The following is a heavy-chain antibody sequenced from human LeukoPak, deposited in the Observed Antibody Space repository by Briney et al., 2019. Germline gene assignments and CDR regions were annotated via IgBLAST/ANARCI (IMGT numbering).Heavy chain of an antibody. D-gene: IGHD6-25*01. CDR2: MNPNSGNT. J-gene: IGHJ3*02. Sequence: ASVKVSCKASGYTFTSYYMHWLRQAPGQGLEWMGWMNPNSGNTGYAQKFQGRVTITRNTSISTAYMELSSLRSEDTAAYYCARARVGWYSSADAFDIWGQGTMVTVSS. CDR3: ARARVGWYSSADAFDI. CDR1: GYTFTSYY. V-gene: IGHV1-8*03.